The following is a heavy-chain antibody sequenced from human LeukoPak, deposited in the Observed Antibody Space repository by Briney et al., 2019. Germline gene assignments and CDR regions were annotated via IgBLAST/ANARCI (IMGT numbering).Heavy chain of an antibody. Sequence: GRSLRLSCAASGFTFSSYAMHWVRQAPGQGLEWVSTISPDGRNTHYAESVQGRFTISRDNSKNTLYLETTSLRVEDTAIYYCARDVGAPAPMAGWGQGTTVTVSS. CDR2: ISPDGRNT. D-gene: IGHD2-2*01. V-gene: IGHV3-23*01. CDR1: GFTFSSYA. J-gene: IGHJ6*02. CDR3: ARDVGAPAPMAG.